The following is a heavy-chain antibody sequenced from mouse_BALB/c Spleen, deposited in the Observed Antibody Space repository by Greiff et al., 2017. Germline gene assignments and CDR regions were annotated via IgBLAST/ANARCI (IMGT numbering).Heavy chain of an antibody. D-gene: IGHD2-3*01. CDR2: ISTYYGNT. CDR3: ARGLYDGYSAWFAY. J-gene: IGHJ3*01. Sequence: VKLQESGPELVRPGVSVKISCKGSGYTFTDYAMHWVKQSHAKSLEWIGVISTYYGNTNYNQKFKGKATMTVDKSSSTAYMELARLTSEDSAIYYCARGLYDGYSAWFAYWGQGTLVTVSA. CDR1: GYTFTDYA. V-gene: IGHV1-67*01.